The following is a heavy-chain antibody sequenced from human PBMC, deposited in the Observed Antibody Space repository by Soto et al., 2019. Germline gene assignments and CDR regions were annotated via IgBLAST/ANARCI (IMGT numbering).Heavy chain of an antibody. CDR2: ISYDGTNE. D-gene: IGHD3-16*01. Sequence: QEELGESGGGVVQPGRSLRLSCAASGFTFSGFGMHWVRQAPGKGLEWVAVISYDGTNEIYADSVKGRFSVSRDNSKNIVYLQMNSLRDEDTAMYYCVRWGKRDGDSSPPIDLWGQGPLVTVSS. V-gene: IGHV3-30*03. J-gene: IGHJ5*02. CDR3: VRWGKRDGDSSPPIDL. CDR1: GFTFSGFG.